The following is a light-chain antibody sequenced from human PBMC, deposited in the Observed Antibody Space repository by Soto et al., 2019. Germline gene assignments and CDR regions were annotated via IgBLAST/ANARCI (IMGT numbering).Light chain of an antibody. Sequence: QAVVTQPPSVSGAPGQRVTISCTGSSSNIGAGYDGHWYQQLPGTAPKLLIYGNSNRPSGVPDRFSGSKSGTSASLAITGLRAEDEDDYYCQSYDSSLSGWVFGGGTKLTVL. J-gene: IGLJ3*02. CDR1: SSNIGAGYD. V-gene: IGLV1-40*01. CDR3: QSYDSSLSGWV. CDR2: GNS.